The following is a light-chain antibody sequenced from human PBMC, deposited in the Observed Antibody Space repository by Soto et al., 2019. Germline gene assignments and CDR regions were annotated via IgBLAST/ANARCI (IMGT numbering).Light chain of an antibody. CDR1: QGVSSS. Sequence: DIQMTQSPSSVSASVGDRVTITCRASQGVSSSLAWYQQKPGDAPELLIFSASRLESGVPSRFSGSGSGTDFTLTIDSLQPEDFATYYCQQGNSFPWTFGQGPKVEIK. CDR3: QQGNSFPWT. CDR2: SAS. V-gene: IGKV1-12*01. J-gene: IGKJ1*01.